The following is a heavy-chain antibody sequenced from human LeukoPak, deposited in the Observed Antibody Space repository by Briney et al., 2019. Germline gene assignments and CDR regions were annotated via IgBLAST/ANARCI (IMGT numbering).Heavy chain of an antibody. Sequence: ASVTVSCKASGYTFTGYYMHWVRQAPGQGLEWMGWINPNSGGTNYAQKFQGRVTMTRDTSISTAYMELSRLRSDDTAVYYCARQLVRGYSYGYVTYAFDIWGQGTMVTVSS. CDR1: GYTFTGYY. CDR3: ARQLVRGYSYGYVTYAFDI. CDR2: INPNSGGT. D-gene: IGHD5-18*01. J-gene: IGHJ3*02. V-gene: IGHV1-2*02.